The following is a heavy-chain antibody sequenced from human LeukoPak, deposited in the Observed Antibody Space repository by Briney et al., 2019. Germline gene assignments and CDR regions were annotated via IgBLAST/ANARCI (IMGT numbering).Heavy chain of an antibody. CDR3: ARSNWNLFDY. J-gene: IGHJ4*02. CDR2: IYCSGST. D-gene: IGHD1-1*01. V-gene: IGHV4-30-4*08. CDR1: GGSISSDNYY. Sequence: PSQTLSLTCTVSGGSISSDNYYWSWIRQPPGKGLAWIGYIYCSGSTYYNPSLKSRVTISVDTSKNQFSLKLTSVTAADTAVYYCARSNWNLFDYWGQGTLVTVSS.